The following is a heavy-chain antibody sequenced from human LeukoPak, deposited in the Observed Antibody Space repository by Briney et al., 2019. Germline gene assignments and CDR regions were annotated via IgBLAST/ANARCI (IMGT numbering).Heavy chain of an antibody. CDR2: INHSGST. V-gene: IGHV4-34*01. D-gene: IGHD2-15*01. CDR3: ARLNRRYCGGGSCYSYYFDY. J-gene: IGHJ4*02. CDR1: GGSFSGYY. Sequence: PSETLSLTCAVYGGSFSGYYWSWIRQPPGKGLEWIGEINHSGSTNYNPSLKSRVTISVDTSKNQFSLKLSSVTAADTAVYYCARLNRRYCGGGSCYSYYFDYWGQGTLVTVSS.